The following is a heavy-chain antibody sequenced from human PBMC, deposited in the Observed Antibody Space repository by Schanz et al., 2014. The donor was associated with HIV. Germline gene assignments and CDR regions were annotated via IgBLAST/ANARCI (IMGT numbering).Heavy chain of an antibody. Sequence: QVQEVQSGRETKKPGDSVKVSCRTSGYGFTGFGISWVRQAPGQGLEWMGWISTYNGNTIYAQKFQGRVTMTTDTSTSAAYMELRSLRSDDTAVYYCARGRRDVSMIVLYWLDPWDQGTLVVVSS. V-gene: IGHV1-18*01. CDR3: ARGRRDVSMIVLYWLDP. D-gene: IGHD3-22*01. CDR2: ISTYNGNT. CDR1: GYGFTGFG. J-gene: IGHJ5*02.